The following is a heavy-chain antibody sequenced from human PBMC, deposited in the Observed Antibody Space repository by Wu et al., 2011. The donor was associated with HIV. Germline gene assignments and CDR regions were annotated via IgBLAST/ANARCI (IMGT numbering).Heavy chain of an antibody. J-gene: IGHJ5*02. Sequence: QVQLVHSGAEVKKPGASVKVSCKASGYTFTDNHMHWVRQAPGQGLEWMGWINPNSGATNYAQKFQGRVTMTRDTSISTAYMELSRLTSDDTAVYYCAREISGGVALWFDPWGQGTLVTVSS. V-gene: IGHV1-2*02. CDR2: INPNSGAT. CDR3: AREISGGVALWFDP. CDR1: GYTFTDNH. D-gene: IGHD2-15*01.